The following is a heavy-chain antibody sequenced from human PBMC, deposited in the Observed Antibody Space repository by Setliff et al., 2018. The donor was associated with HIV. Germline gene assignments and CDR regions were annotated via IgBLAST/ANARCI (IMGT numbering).Heavy chain of an antibody. Sequence: SETLSLTCSVSGVSITTDGYYWSWIRHYPGKGPEWIGYMYHSGGTYYNASLASRLIMSLDPSKNQFSLKLNSMTAADTAMYYCAGGRYFRDIRDSRFDFWGQGMLVTVSS. CDR2: MYHSGGT. CDR1: GVSITTDGYY. CDR3: AGGRYFRDIRDSRFDF. D-gene: IGHD3-9*01. J-gene: IGHJ4*02. V-gene: IGHV4-31*03.